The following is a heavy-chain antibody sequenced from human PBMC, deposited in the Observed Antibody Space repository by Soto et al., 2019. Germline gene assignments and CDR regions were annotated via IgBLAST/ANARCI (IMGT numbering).Heavy chain of an antibody. D-gene: IGHD6-13*01. J-gene: IGHJ4*02. CDR3: ASRYSSCFDY. Sequence: SETLSLTCTVSGGSISSYYWSWIRQPPGKGLEWIGYIYYSGSTNYNPSLKSRVTISVDTSKNQFSLKLSSVTAADTAVYYCASRYSSCFDYWGQGTLVTVSS. CDR2: IYYSGST. V-gene: IGHV4-59*08. CDR1: GGSISSYY.